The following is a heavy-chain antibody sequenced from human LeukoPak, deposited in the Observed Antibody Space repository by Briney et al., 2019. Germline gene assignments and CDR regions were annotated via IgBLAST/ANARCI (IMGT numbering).Heavy chain of an antibody. J-gene: IGHJ4*02. CDR3: ARGSSTHGEYYFDY. CDR2: ISSRSSYI. CDR1: GFTFSSYS. V-gene: IGHV3-21*01. D-gene: IGHD2-2*01. Sequence: PGGSLRLSCAAPGFTFSSYSMNCGRQDLGERLEWFSSISSRSSYIYYADSVKGRFTISRDNAKNSLYLQMNSLRAEDTAVYYCARGSSTHGEYYFDYWGQGTLVTVSS.